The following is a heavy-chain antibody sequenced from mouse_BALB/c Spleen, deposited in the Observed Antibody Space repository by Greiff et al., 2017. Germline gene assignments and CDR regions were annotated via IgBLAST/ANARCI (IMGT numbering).Heavy chain of an antibody. V-gene: IGHV14-3*02. CDR1: GFTIKDTY. D-gene: IGHD1-1*01. J-gene: IGHJ2*01. CDR3: ARHTTVVDDY. CDR2: IDPANGNT. Sequence: VQLQQSGAELVKPGASVTLSCTASGFTIKDTYMHWVKQRPEQGLEWIGRIDPANGNTKYDPKFQGKATITADTSSNTDYLQLSSLTSEDTAVYYCARHTTVVDDYWGQGTTLTVSA.